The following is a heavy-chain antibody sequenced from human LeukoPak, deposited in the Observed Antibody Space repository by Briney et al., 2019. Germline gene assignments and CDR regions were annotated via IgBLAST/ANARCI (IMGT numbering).Heavy chain of an antibody. Sequence: PGGSLRLSCAASGFTFSSYWMSWVRQAPGKGLEWVANIKQDGSEKYYVDSVKGRFTISRDNAKNSLHLQMNSLRAEDTAFYYCARDGGDCGGDSCYVDYWGQGTLVTVSS. J-gene: IGHJ4*02. V-gene: IGHV3-7*03. D-gene: IGHD2-21*01. CDR2: IKQDGSEK. CDR1: GFTFSSYW. CDR3: ARDGGDCGGDSCYVDY.